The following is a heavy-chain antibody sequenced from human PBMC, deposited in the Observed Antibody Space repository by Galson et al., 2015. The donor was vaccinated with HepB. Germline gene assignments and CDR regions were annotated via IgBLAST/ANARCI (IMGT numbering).Heavy chain of an antibody. CDR3: ARVDRIAAAGTDYYYYYMDV. Sequence: TLSLTCTVSGGSISSGSYYWSWIRQPAGKGLEWIGRIYTSGSTNYNPSLKSRVTMSVDTSKNQFSLKLSSVTAADTAVYYCARVDRIAAAGTDYYYYYMDVWGKGTTVTVSS. V-gene: IGHV4-61*02. CDR2: IYTSGST. CDR1: GGSISSGSYY. J-gene: IGHJ6*03. D-gene: IGHD6-13*01.